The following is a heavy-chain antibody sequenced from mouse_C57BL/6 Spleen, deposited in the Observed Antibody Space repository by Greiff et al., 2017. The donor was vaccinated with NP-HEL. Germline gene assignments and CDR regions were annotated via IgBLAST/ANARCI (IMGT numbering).Heavy chain of an antibody. V-gene: IGHV1-69*01. D-gene: IGHD1-1*01. CDR1: GYTFTSYW. CDR2: IDPSDSYT. J-gene: IGHJ3*01. CDR3: ASRQRGSSPAPFAY. Sequence: QVQLQQPGAELVMPGASVKLSCKASGYTFTSYWMHWVKQRPGQGLEWIGEIDPSDSYTNYNQKFKGKSTLTVDKSSSTAYMQLSSLTSEDSAVYYCASRQRGSSPAPFAYWGQGTLVTVSA.